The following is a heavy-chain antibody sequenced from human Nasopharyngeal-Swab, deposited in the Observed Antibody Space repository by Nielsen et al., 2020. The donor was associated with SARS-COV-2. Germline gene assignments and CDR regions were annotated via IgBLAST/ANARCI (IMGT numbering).Heavy chain of an antibody. D-gene: IGHD6-13*01. CDR1: SGSISSYY. J-gene: IGHJ4*02. Sequence: SATLSLTCTVSSGSISSYYWSWIRQPPGKGLEWIGYIYYSGSTNYNPSLKSRVTISVDTSKNQFSLMLSSVTAADTAVYYCARVHSSSWTVDYWGQGTLVTVSS. V-gene: IGHV4-59*13. CDR2: IYYSGST. CDR3: ARVHSSSWTVDY.